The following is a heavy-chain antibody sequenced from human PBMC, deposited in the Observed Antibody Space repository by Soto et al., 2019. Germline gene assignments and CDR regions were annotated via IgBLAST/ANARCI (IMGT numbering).Heavy chain of an antibody. D-gene: IGHD6-19*01. Sequence: EVQLLESGGGLVQPGGSLQLSCAASGFTFSTHAMTWVRQAPGKCLEWVSAISGRGDDTYYADSVKGRFTISRDNSNNTVNLKMNSLRAEDTAVYYCASDSSAWPNYFDSWCLGTLVTVSS. J-gene: IGHJ4*02. CDR3: ASDSSAWPNYFDS. V-gene: IGHV3-23*01. CDR1: GFTFSTHA. CDR2: ISGRGDDT.